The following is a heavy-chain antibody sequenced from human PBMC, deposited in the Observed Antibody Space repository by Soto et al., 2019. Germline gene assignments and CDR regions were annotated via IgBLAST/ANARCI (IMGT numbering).Heavy chain of an antibody. V-gene: IGHV1-2*02. D-gene: IGHD3-16*01. J-gene: IGHJ4*02. Sequence: QVHLVQSGAEVKKAGASVKVSCKASGYTFTGYYIHWVRQAPGQGFEWVGWINPSTGGTSYAQKFQGSVPVTRDTSISTAYMELTRLRSNDTAVYYCARDLGGLGDPFNNWGQGTRVTVFS. CDR2: INPSTGGT. CDR3: ARDLGGLGDPFNN. CDR1: GYTFTGYY.